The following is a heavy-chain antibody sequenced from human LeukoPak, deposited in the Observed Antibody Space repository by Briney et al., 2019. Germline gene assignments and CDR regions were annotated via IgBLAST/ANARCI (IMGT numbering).Heavy chain of an antibody. CDR3: VKHVGSRWSNNRFDP. CDR2: VGRFGGTA. V-gene: IGHV3-23*01. Sequence: GGSLRLSCAASGFTFDSYAMSWVRQAPGKGLEWVSAVGRFGGTAYYADSAKGRFTISRDNSNNTVYLQMNSLRVGDTALYYCVKHVGSRWSNNRFDPWGQGTLVTVS. J-gene: IGHJ5*02. CDR1: GFTFDSYA. D-gene: IGHD6-13*01.